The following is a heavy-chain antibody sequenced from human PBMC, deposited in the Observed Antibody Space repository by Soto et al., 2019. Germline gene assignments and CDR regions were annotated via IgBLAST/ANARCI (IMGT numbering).Heavy chain of an antibody. CDR3: ARVPDY. Sequence: QLQLQESGSGLVKPSQTLSLTCAVSGGSIISGAYSWGWIRQPPGKGLEWIGYIYHGWSTYYNLSLKGRVTISVDRSKNQFSLKLSSVTAADTAVYYCARVPDYWGQGTLVTVSS. CDR1: GGSIISGAYS. V-gene: IGHV4-30-2*01. J-gene: IGHJ4*02. CDR2: IYHGWST.